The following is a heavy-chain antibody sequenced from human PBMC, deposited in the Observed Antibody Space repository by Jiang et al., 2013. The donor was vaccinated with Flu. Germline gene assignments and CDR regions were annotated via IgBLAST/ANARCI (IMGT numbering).Heavy chain of an antibody. Sequence: VQLVESGGGVVQPGRSLRLSCAASGFSFSTYSLHWVRQAPGKGLEWVAVMSYDGSNKYYADSVKGRFTVSRDNSMNTLYLQMSSLGPEDTAVYFCARVAVVRRELLPNFDSWGQGPWSPSP. CDR3: ARVAVVRRELLPNFDS. J-gene: IGHJ4*02. D-gene: IGHD1-26*01. CDR1: GFSFSTYS. V-gene: IGHV3-30-3*01. CDR2: MSYDGSNK.